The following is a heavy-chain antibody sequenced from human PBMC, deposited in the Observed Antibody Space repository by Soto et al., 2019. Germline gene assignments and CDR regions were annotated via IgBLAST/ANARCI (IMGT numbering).Heavy chain of an antibody. CDR2: ISYDGSNK. V-gene: IGHV3-30-3*01. Sequence: PGGSLRLSCAASGFTFSSYAMHWVRQAPGKGLEWVAVISYDGSNKYYADSVKGRFTISRDNSKNTLYLQMNSLRAEDTAVYYCAREAGSSSTYYFDYWGQGTLVTVSS. J-gene: IGHJ4*02. D-gene: IGHD6-13*01. CDR3: AREAGSSSTYYFDY. CDR1: GFTFSSYA.